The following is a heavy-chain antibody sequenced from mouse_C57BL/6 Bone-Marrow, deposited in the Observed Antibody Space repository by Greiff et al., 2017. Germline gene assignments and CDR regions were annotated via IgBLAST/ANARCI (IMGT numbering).Heavy chain of an antibody. V-gene: IGHV1-52*01. CDR1: GYTFTSYW. CDR2: IDPSDSET. Sequence: VQLQQPGAELVRPGSSVKLSCKASGYTFTSYWMHWVKQRPIQGLEWIGNIDPSDSETHYNQKFKDKATLTVDKSSSTAYMQLSSLTSGDSAVYYCARSGVYDDDLYWYFDVWGTGTTVTVSS. J-gene: IGHJ1*03. CDR3: ARSGVYDDDLYWYFDV. D-gene: IGHD2-4*01.